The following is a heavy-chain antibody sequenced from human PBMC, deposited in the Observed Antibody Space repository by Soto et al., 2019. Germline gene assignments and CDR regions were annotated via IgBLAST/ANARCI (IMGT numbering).Heavy chain of an antibody. D-gene: IGHD5-18*01. CDR2: IIPILGIA. CDR1: GGTFSSYT. Sequence: SVKVSCKASGGTFSSYTISWVRQAPGQGLEWMGRIIPILGIANYAQKFQGRVTITADKSTSTAHMELSSLRSEDTAVYYCARDLVDTAMAGLGNYYGMDVWGQGTTVTVSS. V-gene: IGHV1-69*04. CDR3: ARDLVDTAMAGLGNYYGMDV. J-gene: IGHJ6*02.